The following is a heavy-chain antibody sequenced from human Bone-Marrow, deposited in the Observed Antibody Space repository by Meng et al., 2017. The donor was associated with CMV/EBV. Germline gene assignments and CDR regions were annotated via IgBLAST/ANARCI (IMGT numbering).Heavy chain of an antibody. Sequence: SETLSLTCVVSGGSISSSSHFWVWIRQPPGKGLEWIASIYYSGRTYDDPSLKSRVTISVDTSKTQFSLSLSSVTAADTAVYYCARGGRGYAAFLLGGGARNGMDVWGQGTTVTVSS. J-gene: IGHJ6*02. CDR1: GGSISSSSHF. D-gene: IGHD5-12*01. CDR3: ARGGRGYAAFLLGGGARNGMDV. CDR2: IYYSGRT. V-gene: IGHV4-39*07.